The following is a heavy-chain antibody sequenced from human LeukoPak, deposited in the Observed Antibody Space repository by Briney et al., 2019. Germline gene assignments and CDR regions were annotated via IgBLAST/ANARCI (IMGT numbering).Heavy chain of an antibody. J-gene: IGHJ5*02. D-gene: IGHD3-3*01. CDR2: IYTSGST. V-gene: IGHV4-4*07. CDR1: GGSISSYY. Sequence: SETLSLTCTVSGGSISSYYWSWIRQPAGKGLEWIGRIYTSGSTNYNPSLKSRVTMSVDTSKNQFSLKLSSVTAADTAVYYCARDYDFWSGYYTSNWFDPWGQGTLVTVSS. CDR3: ARDYDFWSGYYTSNWFDP.